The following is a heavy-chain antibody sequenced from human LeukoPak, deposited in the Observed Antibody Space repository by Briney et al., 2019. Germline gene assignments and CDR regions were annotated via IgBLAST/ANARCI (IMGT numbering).Heavy chain of an antibody. V-gene: IGHV3-23*01. J-gene: IGHJ4*02. CDR3: ATDFWGSFNY. CDR2: ISNSGDST. D-gene: IGHD7-27*01. CDR1: GFTFSSYA. Sequence: GGSLRLSCAASGFTFSSYAMSWVRQAPGKGLECVSLISNSGDSTYYADSVKGRFTTSRDNSKNTLFLQVNSLRAEDTAVYYCATDFWGSFNYWGQGTLVIVSS.